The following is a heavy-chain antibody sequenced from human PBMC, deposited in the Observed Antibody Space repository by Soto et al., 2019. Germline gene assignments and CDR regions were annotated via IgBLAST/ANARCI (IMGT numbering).Heavy chain of an antibody. CDR1: GFTFTNYA. CDR3: TKDWGVDWNPFDY. D-gene: IGHD1-1*01. Sequence: EVQLLESGGGLVQPGGSLRLSCAASGFTFTNYAMSWVRQAPGKGLEWVSTLSGSGGSTYYADSVKGRFTVSRDTSKNTLYLQMNSLRAEDTAVYYWTKDWGVDWNPFDYWGQGTLVTVSS. J-gene: IGHJ4*02. V-gene: IGHV3-23*01. CDR2: LSGSGGST.